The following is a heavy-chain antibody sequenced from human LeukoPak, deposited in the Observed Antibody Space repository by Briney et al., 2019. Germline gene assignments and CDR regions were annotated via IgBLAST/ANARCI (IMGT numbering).Heavy chain of an antibody. CDR1: GFTFSSYA. Sequence: PGGSLRLSCAASGFTFSSYAMHWVRQAPGKGLEWVAVISYDGSNKYYADSVKGRFTISRDNSKNTLYLQMNSLRAEDTAVYYCAKDRLEGNWFDPWGQGTLVTVSS. D-gene: IGHD1-1*01. V-gene: IGHV3-30-3*01. CDR2: ISYDGSNK. CDR3: AKDRLEGNWFDP. J-gene: IGHJ5*02.